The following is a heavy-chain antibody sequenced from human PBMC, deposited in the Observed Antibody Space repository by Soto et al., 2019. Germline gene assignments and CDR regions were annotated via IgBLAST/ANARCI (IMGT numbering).Heavy chain of an antibody. V-gene: IGHV3-30*18. J-gene: IGHJ4*02. Sequence: SGGSLRLSCAAPGFTFSSYGMHWVRQAPGKGLEWVAVISYDGSNKYYADSVKGRFTISRDNSKNTLYLQMNSLRAEDTAVYYCAKAKGSDYWGQGTLVTVSS. CDR3: AKAKGSDY. CDR2: ISYDGSNK. CDR1: GFTFSSYG.